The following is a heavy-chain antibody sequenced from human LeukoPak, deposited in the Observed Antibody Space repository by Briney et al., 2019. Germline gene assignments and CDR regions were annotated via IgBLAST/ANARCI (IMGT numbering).Heavy chain of an antibody. CDR2: ISGSGGST. J-gene: IGHJ4*02. D-gene: IGHD1-26*01. CDR3: AGRWELLDY. Sequence: GGPLRLSCAASGFTSSSYAMSWVRQAPGKGLEWVSAISGSGGSTYYADSVKGRFTISRDNSKNTLYLQMNSLRAEDTAVYYCAGRWELLDYWGQGTLVTVSS. CDR1: GFTSSSYA. V-gene: IGHV3-23*01.